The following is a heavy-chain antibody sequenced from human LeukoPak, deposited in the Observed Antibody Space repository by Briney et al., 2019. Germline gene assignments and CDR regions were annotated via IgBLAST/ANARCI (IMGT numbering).Heavy chain of an antibody. CDR1: GYTFTGYY. V-gene: IGHV1-2*02. CDR2: INPNRGGT. CDR3: ARVRAEWGTIFGSFDP. D-gene: IGHD3-3*01. Sequence: GASVKVSCKASGYTFTGYYMHWVRQAPGQGLEWMGWINPNRGGTNYAQKFQGRVTMTRDTSISTAYMELSRLRSDDTAVYYCARVRAEWGTIFGSFDPWGQGTLVTVSS. J-gene: IGHJ5*02.